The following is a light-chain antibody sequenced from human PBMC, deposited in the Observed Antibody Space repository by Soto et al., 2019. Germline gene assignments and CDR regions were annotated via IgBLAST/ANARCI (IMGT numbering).Light chain of an antibody. V-gene: IGLV1-40*01. Sequence: QSVLTQPPSVSGAPGQRVTISCTGSASNLGAKDAVHWYQHLPGTAPKLLIYDNIHRPSGVPDRFSGSKSDTSASLAITGLQAEDEADYYCQSYDTTLSGLVFGGGTKLTVL. CDR2: DNI. J-gene: IGLJ3*02. CDR3: QSYDTTLSGLV. CDR1: ASNLGAKDA.